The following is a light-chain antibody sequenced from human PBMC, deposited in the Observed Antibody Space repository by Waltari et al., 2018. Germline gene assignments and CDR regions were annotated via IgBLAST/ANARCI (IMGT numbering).Light chain of an antibody. CDR2: GNT. Sequence: QSVLTQTPSVSGAPGQTVTIPCTGRSSNIGAGHDVHWYQKFPGTAPKLPIYGNTNRPSGVPDRFSGSKSGTSASLAITALQAEDEAEYYCQSYDTSLSVVFGGGTKLTVL. V-gene: IGLV1-40*01. CDR3: QSYDTSLSVV. J-gene: IGLJ2*01. CDR1: SSNIGAGHD.